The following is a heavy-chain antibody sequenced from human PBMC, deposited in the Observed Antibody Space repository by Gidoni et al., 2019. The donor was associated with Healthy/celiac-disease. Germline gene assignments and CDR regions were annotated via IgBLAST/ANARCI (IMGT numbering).Heavy chain of an antibody. V-gene: IGHV3-13*04. J-gene: IGHJ5*02. CDR1: GFTFSSYD. D-gene: IGHD4-17*01. CDR3: ARAENYGDYRWFDP. Sequence: EVQLLESGGGLVQPGGSLRLSCAASGFTFSSYDMHWVRQATGKGLEWVSAIGTAGDTYYPGSVKGRFTISRENAKNSLYLQMNSLRAGDTAVYYCARAENYGDYRWFDPWGQGTLVTVSS. CDR2: IGTAGDT.